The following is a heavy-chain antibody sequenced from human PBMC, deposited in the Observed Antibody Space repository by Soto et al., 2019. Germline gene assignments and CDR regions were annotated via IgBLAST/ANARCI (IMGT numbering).Heavy chain of an antibody. J-gene: IGHJ4*02. Sequence: SETLSLTCAVYGGSFSGYYWSWIRQPPGKGLEWIGEINHSGSTNYNPSLKSRVTISVDTSKSQFSLKLSSVTAADTAVYYCARGPYGATVYWGQGTLVTVSS. D-gene: IGHD4-17*01. CDR3: ARGPYGATVY. CDR1: GGSFSGYY. V-gene: IGHV4-34*01. CDR2: INHSGST.